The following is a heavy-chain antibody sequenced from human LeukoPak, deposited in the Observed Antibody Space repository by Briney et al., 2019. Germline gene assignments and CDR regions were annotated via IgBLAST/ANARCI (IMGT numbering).Heavy chain of an antibody. D-gene: IGHD3/OR15-3a*01. J-gene: IGHJ4*02. CDR2: IFYSGST. CDR1: GGSISTSNYY. V-gene: IGHV4-39*07. CDR3: ARDPRTVAYYFDF. Sequence: SETLSLTCTVSGGSISTSNYYWGWIRQPPGKGLEWIGNIFYSGSTYYSPSLKSRVTISLDTSRNQFSLKLTSVTAADTAVYYCARDPRTVAYYFDFWGQGTLVTVSS.